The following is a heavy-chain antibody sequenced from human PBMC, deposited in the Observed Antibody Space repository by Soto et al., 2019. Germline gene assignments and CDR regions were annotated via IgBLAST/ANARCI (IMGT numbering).Heavy chain of an antibody. CDR3: ANPSEETSTWFYFDY. CDR1: GSISTYY. CDR2: IYSSAST. J-gene: IGHJ4*02. V-gene: IGHV4-59*08. D-gene: IGHD6-13*01. Sequence: SETLSLTCTVSGSISTYYWSWIRQPPGKGLEWIGYIYSSASTTYNPSLKSRVTISVDTSKKQFSLKLRSVTAADTAVYYCANPSEETSTWFYFDYWGQGTLVTVSS.